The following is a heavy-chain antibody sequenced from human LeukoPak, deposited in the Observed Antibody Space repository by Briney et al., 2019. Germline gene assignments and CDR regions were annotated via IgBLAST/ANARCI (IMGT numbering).Heavy chain of an antibody. CDR2: IYSGGST. J-gene: IGHJ4*02. V-gene: IGHV3-53*01. Sequence: GGSLRLSCAASGLTVSSNYMSWVRQAPGKGLEWVSVIYSGGSTYYADSVKGRFTISRDNSKNTLYLQMNSLRAEDTAVYYCARAQQWLYFDYWGQGTLVTVSS. CDR3: ARAQQWLYFDY. CDR1: GLTVSSNY. D-gene: IGHD3-22*01.